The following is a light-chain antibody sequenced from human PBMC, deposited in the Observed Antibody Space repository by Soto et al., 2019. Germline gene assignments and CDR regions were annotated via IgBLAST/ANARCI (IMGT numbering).Light chain of an antibody. J-gene: IGKJ1*01. CDR2: GAS. CDR3: QQRSNWPWT. Sequence: EIVWTQSPGTLSLSPGERATLSCRASQSVSSSYLAWYQKKPGQAPRLLIYGASRRATGIPDRFSGSGSGTDFNLTISRLETEDFVVYYCQQRSNWPWTFGQGTKVDIK. V-gene: IGKV3D-20*02. CDR1: QSVSSSY.